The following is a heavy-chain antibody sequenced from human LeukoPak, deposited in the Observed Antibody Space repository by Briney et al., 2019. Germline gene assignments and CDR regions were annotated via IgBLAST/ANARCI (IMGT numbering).Heavy chain of an antibody. V-gene: IGHV4-34*01. CDR2: INHSGST. J-gene: IGHJ4*02. CDR1: GGSFSGYY. CDR3: ARYGYYYDSRAYYRRGGRFDY. Sequence: SETLSLTCAVYGGSFSGYYWSWIRQPPGKGLEWIGEINHSGSTNYNPSLKSRVTISVDTSKNQFSLKLSSVTAADTAVYYCARYGYYYDSRAYYRRGGRFDYWGQGTLVTVSS. D-gene: IGHD3-22*01.